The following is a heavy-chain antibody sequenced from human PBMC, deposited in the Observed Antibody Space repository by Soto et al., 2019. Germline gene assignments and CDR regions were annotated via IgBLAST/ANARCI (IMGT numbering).Heavy chain of an antibody. J-gene: IGHJ5*02. V-gene: IGHV4-59*01. Sequence: SETLSLTCTVSGGSISSYYWSWIRQPPGKGLEWIGYIYYSGSTNYNPSLKSRVTISVDTSKNQFSLKLSSVTAADTAVYYCARNPSRLLRWFDPWGQGTLVTVSS. CDR1: GGSISSYY. D-gene: IGHD1-26*01. CDR2: IYYSGST. CDR3: ARNPSRLLRWFDP.